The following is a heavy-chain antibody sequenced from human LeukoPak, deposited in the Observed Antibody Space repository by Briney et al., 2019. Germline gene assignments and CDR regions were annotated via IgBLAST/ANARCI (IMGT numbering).Heavy chain of an antibody. D-gene: IGHD2-15*01. J-gene: IGHJ4*02. CDR2: ISSSGSTI. V-gene: IGHV3-48*03. CDR3: ARDGVYCSGGSCYFDY. CDR1: GFTFSSYE. Sequence: GGSLRLSCAASGFTFSSYEMNWVRQAPGRGLEWVSYISSSGSTIYYADSVKGRFTISRDNAKNSLYLQMNSLRAEDTALYYCARDGVYCSGGSCYFDYWGQGTLVTVSS.